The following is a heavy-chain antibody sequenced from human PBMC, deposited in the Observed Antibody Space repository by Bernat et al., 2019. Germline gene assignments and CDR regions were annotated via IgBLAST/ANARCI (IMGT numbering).Heavy chain of an antibody. Sequence: VQLVQSGAEVKKPGSSVKVSCKASGGTFSSYAISWVRQAPGKGLEWVSAISGSGGSTFYADSVKGRFTISRDNSKNTLFLQMNSLRAEDTAVYYCAKDSLPYTGGSYDYWGQGTLVTVSS. CDR1: GGTFSSYA. CDR2: ISGSGGST. V-gene: IGHV3-23*04. J-gene: IGHJ4*02. D-gene: IGHD2-2*01. CDR3: AKDSLPYTGGSYDY.